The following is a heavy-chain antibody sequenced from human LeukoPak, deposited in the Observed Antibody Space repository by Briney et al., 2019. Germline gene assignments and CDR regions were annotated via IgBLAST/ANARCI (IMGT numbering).Heavy chain of an antibody. D-gene: IGHD2-8*01. CDR3: YGPNADH. Sequence: GGSLRLSCAASVFTFSSYWMHWVRQAPGKGLVWVSGTNTDGSSTMYADSVKGRFTIARDNAKNTLYLQMNSLRAEDTAVYYCYGPNADHWGQGTLVTVSS. J-gene: IGHJ1*01. CDR1: VFTFSSYW. CDR2: TNTDGSST. V-gene: IGHV3-74*03.